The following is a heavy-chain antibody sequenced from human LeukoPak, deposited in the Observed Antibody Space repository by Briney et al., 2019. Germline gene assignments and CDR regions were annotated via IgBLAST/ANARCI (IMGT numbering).Heavy chain of an antibody. V-gene: IGHV1-69*13. J-gene: IGHJ3*02. CDR1: GGTFSSYA. CDR3: ARDVREGWSGITMTEPKTDAFDI. CDR2: IIPIFGTA. Sequence: ASVKVSCKASGGTFSSYAISWVRQAPGQGLEWMGGIIPIFGTANYAQKFQGRVTITADESTSTAYMELSSLRSEDTAVYYCARDVREGWSGITMTEPKTDAFDIWGQGTMVTVSS. D-gene: IGHD3-22*01.